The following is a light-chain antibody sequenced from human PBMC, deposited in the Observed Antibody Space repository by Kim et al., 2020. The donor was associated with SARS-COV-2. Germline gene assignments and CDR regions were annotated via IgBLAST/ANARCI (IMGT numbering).Light chain of an antibody. CDR2: EAD. J-gene: IGLJ2*01. CDR1: SSDIGSNNL. V-gene: IGLV2-23*02. Sequence: QSVLTQPASVSGSPGQSIIISCTGISSDIGSNNLVSWYQKHPDKAPKLMIYEADKRPSGISNRFSGSKSGSTASLTISGLQAEDEAEYYCCSYEGSRNFVAFGGGTKVTVL. CDR3: CSYEGSRNFVA.